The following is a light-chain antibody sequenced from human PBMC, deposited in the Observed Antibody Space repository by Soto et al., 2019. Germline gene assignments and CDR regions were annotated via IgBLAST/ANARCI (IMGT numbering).Light chain of an antibody. CDR2: DVN. CDR1: GGDVGGYNY. V-gene: IGLV2-8*01. J-gene: IGLJ1*01. CDR3: SSYAGFNNYV. Sequence: QSALTQPPSASGSPGQSVTISCTGTGGDVGGYNYVSWYQQHPCKVPRLIIYDVNKRPSGVPDRFSGSKSDNTASLTVSGLQAEDEADYYCSSYAGFNNYVFGTGTKLTVL.